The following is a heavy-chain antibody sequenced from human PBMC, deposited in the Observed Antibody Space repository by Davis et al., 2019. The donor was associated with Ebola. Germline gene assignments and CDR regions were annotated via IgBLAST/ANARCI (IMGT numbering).Heavy chain of an antibody. J-gene: IGHJ5*02. Sequence: GGSLRLSCAASGFTFSSYSMNWVRQAPGKGLEWVSSISSSSSYIYYADSVKGRFTISRDNAKNSLYLQMNSLRAEDTAVYYCALTVIGYSSGWGRPWGQGTLVTVSS. CDR1: GFTFSSYS. CDR2: ISSSSSYI. V-gene: IGHV3-21*01. D-gene: IGHD6-19*01. CDR3: ALTVIGYSSGWGRP.